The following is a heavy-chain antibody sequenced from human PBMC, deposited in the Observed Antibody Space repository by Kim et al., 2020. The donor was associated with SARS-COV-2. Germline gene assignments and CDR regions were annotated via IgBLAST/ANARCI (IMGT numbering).Heavy chain of an antibody. CDR3: ARDSYDFWSGWNYYYYMDV. J-gene: IGHJ6*03. D-gene: IGHD3-3*01. Sequence: GRFTISRDNANNSLYLQMNSLRAEDTAVYYCARDSYDFWSGWNYYYYMDVWGKGTTVTVSS. V-gene: IGHV3-11*01.